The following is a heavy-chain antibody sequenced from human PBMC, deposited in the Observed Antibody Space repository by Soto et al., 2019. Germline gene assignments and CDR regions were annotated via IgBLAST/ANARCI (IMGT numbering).Heavy chain of an antibody. V-gene: IGHV3-23*01. D-gene: IGHD4-17*01. CDR3: AKDRDYGDLFFDY. CDR1: GFTFSSYA. CDR2: ISGSGGST. Sequence: EVQLLESGGGLVQPGGSLRLSCAASGFTFSSYAMSWVRQAPGKGLEWVSAISGSGGSTYYADSVKGRFTFSRDNSKNTLYLQMNSLRAEDTAVYYCAKDRDYGDLFFDYWGQGTLVTVSS. J-gene: IGHJ4*02.